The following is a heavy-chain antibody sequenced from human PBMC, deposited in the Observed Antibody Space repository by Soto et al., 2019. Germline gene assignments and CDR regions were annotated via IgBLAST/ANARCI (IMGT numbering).Heavy chain of an antibody. CDR2: INPNSGGT. V-gene: IGHV1-2*02. Sequence: ASVKVSCKASGYTFTGYYMHWVRQAPGQGLEWMGWINPNSGGTNYAQKFQGRVTITADKSTSTAYMELSSLRSEDTAVYYCARVDDYAFYWGQGTLVTVSS. J-gene: IGHJ4*02. CDR3: ARVDDYAFY. CDR1: GYTFTGYY. D-gene: IGHD4-17*01.